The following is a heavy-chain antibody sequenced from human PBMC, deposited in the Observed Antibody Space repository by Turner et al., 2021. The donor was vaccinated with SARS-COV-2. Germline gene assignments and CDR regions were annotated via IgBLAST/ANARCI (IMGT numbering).Heavy chain of an antibody. J-gene: IGHJ2*01. CDR3: ATLVARQLVKAGWYFDL. Sequence: QLQLQESGPGLVKPSETLFLTCTVSGGSVSSSSFYWGWIRQPPGKGLEWIGSIYDSGSTYYDPSLKSRVTISVDTSKNQFSLKLSSVTAADTAVYYCATLVARQLVKAGWYFDLWGRGTLVTVSS. CDR2: IYDSGST. V-gene: IGHV4-39*01. D-gene: IGHD6-13*01. CDR1: GGSVSSSSFY.